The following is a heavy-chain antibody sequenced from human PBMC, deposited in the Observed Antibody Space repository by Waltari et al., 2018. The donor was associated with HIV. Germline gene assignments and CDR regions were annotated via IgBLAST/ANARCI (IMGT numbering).Heavy chain of an antibody. D-gene: IGHD6-25*01. J-gene: IGHJ3*02. CDR1: GYTFVNYY. V-gene: IGHV1-46*03. Sequence: VELVQSGTEVRKPGASVTVSCKAAGYTFVNYYLHWVRQAPGQGLGWMGVINPRNGATTYGRGCRVGVSMSTNASADVVFMELRSLIPDDTAGYFCAGAAKTWVQLTSSGGFDIWGQGTAVVVSS. CDR3: AGAAKTWVQLTSSGGFDI. CDR2: INPRNGAT.